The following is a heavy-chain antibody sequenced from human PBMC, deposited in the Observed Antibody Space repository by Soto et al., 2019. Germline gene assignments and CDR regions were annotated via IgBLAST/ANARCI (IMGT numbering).Heavy chain of an antibody. D-gene: IGHD6-6*01. CDR3: ARQGGSSSGFYYYYYYMDV. Sequence: QLQLQESGPGLVKPSETLSLTCTVSGGSLSSSSYYWGWIRQPPGKGLEWIGSIYYSGSTYYNSSLKSRVIMSVDTSKNQFSLKLISVTAADTAVYYCARQGGSSSGFYYYYYYMDVWGKGTTVTVSS. V-gene: IGHV4-39*01. CDR2: IYYSGST. CDR1: GGSLSSSSYY. J-gene: IGHJ6*03.